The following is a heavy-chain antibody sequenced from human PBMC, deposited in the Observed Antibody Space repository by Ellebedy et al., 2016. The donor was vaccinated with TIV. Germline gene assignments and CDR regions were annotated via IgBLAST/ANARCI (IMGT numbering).Heavy chain of an antibody. J-gene: IGHJ4*02. CDR1: GFTFSVTW. CDR2: IKYDGADK. Sequence: PGGSLRLSCAASGFTFSVTWMSWARQAPGKGLEWVAGIKYDGADKDYVDSVKGRFTISRDNAKNSLYLQMNSLIVEDTAVYFCVRARNYALDSWGQGTLVTVSS. V-gene: IGHV3-7*01. D-gene: IGHD3-16*01. CDR3: VRARNYALDS.